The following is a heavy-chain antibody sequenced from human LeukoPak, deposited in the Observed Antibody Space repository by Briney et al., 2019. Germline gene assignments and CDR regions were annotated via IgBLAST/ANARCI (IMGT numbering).Heavy chain of an antibody. V-gene: IGHV3-21*01. CDR1: GVTFSSYS. D-gene: IGHD6-13*01. CDR3: ARDRSSSWYGAFDL. CDR2: ISSSGSYI. J-gene: IGHJ3*01. Sequence: PGGSPRLSCAASGVTFSSYSMNCVRQTPRKGLEWVSSISSSGSYIYYADAVKGRFTISRDNAKNSLYLQMNSLRAEDTAVYYWARDRSSSWYGAFDLWGLGTMVTVSS.